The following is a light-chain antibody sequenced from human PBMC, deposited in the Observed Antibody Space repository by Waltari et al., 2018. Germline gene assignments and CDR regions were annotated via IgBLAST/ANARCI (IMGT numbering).Light chain of an antibody. Sequence: EIVVTQSPATLSLSPGESATLSCRASENVDTNIAWYQQKPGQPPRLLISGASTRDTDTPPRFSGSGSGTEFTLSISSLQSEDFAVYYCHQYKNWPPWTFGQGTKVEIK. V-gene: IGKV3-15*01. CDR1: ENVDTN. CDR3: HQYKNWPPWT. CDR2: GAS. J-gene: IGKJ1*01.